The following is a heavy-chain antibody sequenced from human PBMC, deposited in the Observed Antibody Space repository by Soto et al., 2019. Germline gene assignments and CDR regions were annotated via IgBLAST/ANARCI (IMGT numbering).Heavy chain of an antibody. V-gene: IGHV4-34*01. J-gene: IGHJ6*03. Sequence: QVQLQQWGAGLLKPSETLSLTCGVSGGSLSGFYWSWIRQPPGKGLEWMAEINHTCDTKYNPSLRSRVTISVDTSTNQVSLKLGSVTAADTAVYFCARTSDAVATGGDPRGYYYMDVWGKGTTVTVPS. D-gene: IGHD5-12*01. CDR1: GGSLSGFY. CDR3: ARTSDAVATGGDPRGYYYMDV. CDR2: INHTCDT.